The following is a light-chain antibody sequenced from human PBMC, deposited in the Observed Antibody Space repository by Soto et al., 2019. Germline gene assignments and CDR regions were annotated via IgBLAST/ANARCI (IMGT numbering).Light chain of an antibody. Sequence: DIQMTQSPSSLSASVGDRVTITCRASQGISTYLVWYQQKPGTVPKLLIFAASTLQSGVPSRFSGSGSGTDFTLTISSLQPEDVTTCYCENYNCAPWTFGQGTKVEIK. CDR3: ENYNCAPWT. CDR1: QGISTY. CDR2: AAS. V-gene: IGKV1-27*01. J-gene: IGKJ1*01.